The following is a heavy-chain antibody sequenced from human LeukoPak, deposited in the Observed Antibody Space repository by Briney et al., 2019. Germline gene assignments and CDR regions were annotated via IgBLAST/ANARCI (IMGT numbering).Heavy chain of an antibody. D-gene: IGHD4-17*01. CDR3: AKDLRAMTTVTQNWFDP. CDR2: ISSSGSTI. J-gene: IGHJ5*02. V-gene: IGHV3-48*03. Sequence: GGSLRLSCAASGFTFSSYEMNWVRKAPGRGLEWVSYISSSGSTIYYADSVKGRFTISRDNSKNTLYLQMNSLRAEDTAVYYCAKDLRAMTTVTQNWFDPWGQGTLVTVSS. CDR1: GFTFSSYE.